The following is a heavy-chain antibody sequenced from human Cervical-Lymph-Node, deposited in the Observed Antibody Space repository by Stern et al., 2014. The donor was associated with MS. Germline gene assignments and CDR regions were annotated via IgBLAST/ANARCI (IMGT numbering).Heavy chain of an antibody. CDR2: ISADNGDT. D-gene: IGHD3-3*01. CDR3: ARDSLIRTFGVEEGMDV. J-gene: IGHJ6*02. Sequence: VQLVESGAEVKKPGASVKVSCKASGYFFTSYGISWGRQAPGTGLEGMGGISADNGDTNYAQNVQGRVTMTTDTSTNTAYMELSSLRSDDTALYYCARDSLIRTFGVEEGMDVWGQGTTVTVSS. V-gene: IGHV1-18*01. CDR1: GYFFTSYG.